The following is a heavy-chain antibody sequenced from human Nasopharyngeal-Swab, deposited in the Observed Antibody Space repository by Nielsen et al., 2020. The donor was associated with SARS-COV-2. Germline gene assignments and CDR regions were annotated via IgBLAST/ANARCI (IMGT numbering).Heavy chain of an antibody. CDR1: GASMSGYS. J-gene: IGHJ3*02. CDR2: MYDNEYT. CDR3: ARENWQLANVFDI. D-gene: IGHD6-19*01. Sequence: SETLSLTCTVSGASMSGYSWSWIRQPPGKGLVWIAFMYDNEYTNYNPSLRGRATISLDTSKNQFSLKVTSVTAADTAVYYCARENWQLANVFDIWGQGTMVTVSS. V-gene: IGHV4-59*01.